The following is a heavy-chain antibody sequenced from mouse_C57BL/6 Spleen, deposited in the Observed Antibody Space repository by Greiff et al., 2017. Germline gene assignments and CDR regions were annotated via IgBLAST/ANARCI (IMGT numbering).Heavy chain of an antibody. D-gene: IGHD2-3*01. J-gene: IGHJ2*01. Sequence: VMLVESGPGLVAPSQSLSITCTVSGFSLTSYGVHWVRQPPGKGLEWLVVIWSDGSPTYTSALKSRLSISKDNSKSQVFLKMNSLQTDDTAMYYCARHEDGYFDYWGQGTTLTVSS. CDR3: ARHEDGYFDY. CDR1: GFSLTSYG. V-gene: IGHV2-6-1*01. CDR2: IWSDGSP.